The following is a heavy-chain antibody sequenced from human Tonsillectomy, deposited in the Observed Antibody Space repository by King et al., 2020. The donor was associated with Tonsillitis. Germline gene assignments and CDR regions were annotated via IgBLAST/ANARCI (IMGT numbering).Heavy chain of an antibody. CDR1: GFTFSTYD. CDR2: IGFAGDT. J-gene: IGHJ4*02. V-gene: IGHV3-13*04. CDR3: ARSIAPPGTLDF. Sequence: VQLVESGGGLVQPGGSLRLSCAASGFTFSTYDMHWVRQVTGKGLEWVSAIGFAGDTYYPGSVKGRFTISRENAKNSLYLQMNNLKAGDTAVYYCARSIAPPGTLDFWGQGTLVTVSS. D-gene: IGHD6-13*01.